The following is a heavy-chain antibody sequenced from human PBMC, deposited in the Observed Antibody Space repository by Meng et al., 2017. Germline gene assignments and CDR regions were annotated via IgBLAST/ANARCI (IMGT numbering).Heavy chain of an antibody. Sequence: ASVKVSCKASGYTFTSYDINWVRQATGQGLEWMGWMNPNSGNTGYAQKFQGRVTMTRNTSISTAYMELSSLRSEDTAVYYCARDQGYSGYDDAFEIWGQGTMVTVSS. J-gene: IGHJ3*02. CDR1: GYTFTSYD. CDR3: ARDQGYSGYDDAFEI. CDR2: MNPNSGNT. V-gene: IGHV1-8*01. D-gene: IGHD5-12*01.